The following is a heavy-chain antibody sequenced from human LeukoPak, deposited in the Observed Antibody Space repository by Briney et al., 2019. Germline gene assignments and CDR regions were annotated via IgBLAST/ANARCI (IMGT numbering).Heavy chain of an antibody. D-gene: IGHD3-22*01. V-gene: IGHV3-23*01. CDR3: AKSPYCYETSGFDC. J-gene: IGHJ4*02. CDR1: GFTFSNYA. CDR2: ISGSGGST. Sequence: GGSLRLSCAASGFTFSNYAMSWVRQAPGKGLEWVSAISGSGGSTYYADSVKGRFTISRDNSENTLYLQMNSLRAEDTAVYYCAKSPYCYETSGFDCWGQGTPVTVSS.